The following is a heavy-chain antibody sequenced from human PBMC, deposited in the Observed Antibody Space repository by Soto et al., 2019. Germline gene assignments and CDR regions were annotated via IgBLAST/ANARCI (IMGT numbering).Heavy chain of an antibody. CDR2: ISAYNGNT. V-gene: IGHV1-18*04. D-gene: IGHD6-19*01. CDR1: GYTFTSYG. Sequence: APVKVSCKASGYTFTSYGISWVRQAPGQGLEWMGWISAYNGNTNYAQKLQGRVTMPTDTSTSTAYMELRSLRSEDTAVYYCASGAASGWVGAFDIWGQGTMVTVSS. CDR3: ASGAASGWVGAFDI. J-gene: IGHJ3*02.